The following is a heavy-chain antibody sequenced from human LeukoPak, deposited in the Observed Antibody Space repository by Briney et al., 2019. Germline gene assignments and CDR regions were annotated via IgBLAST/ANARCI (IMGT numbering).Heavy chain of an antibody. CDR2: ISGSGGTT. CDR1: GFTFSSYA. D-gene: IGHD3-10*01. CDR3: AGSYGSGTYYRNY. J-gene: IGHJ4*02. Sequence: PGGSLRLSCAASGFTFSSYAMTWVRQAPGKGLEWVSAISGSGGTTYYADSVKGRFTISRDNSKNTLYLQMKSLRAEDTAVYYCAGSYGSGTYYRNYWGQGTLVTVSS. V-gene: IGHV3-23*01.